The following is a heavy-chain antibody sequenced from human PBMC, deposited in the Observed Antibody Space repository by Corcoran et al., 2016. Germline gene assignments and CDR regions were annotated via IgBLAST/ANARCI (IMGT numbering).Heavy chain of an antibody. J-gene: IGHJ4*02. Sequence: EVQLVESGGGLVKPGGSLRLSCAASGITFSPYSMNWVRQAPGKGLEWVSSINGNSRSIYYADSVKGRFTISRDNAKNSVHLQMNSLRDEDTAVYYCAREGLQEGFDYWGQGTLVTVSS. V-gene: IGHV3-21*06. CDR2: INGNSRSI. CDR3: AREGLQEGFDY. CDR1: GITFSPYS.